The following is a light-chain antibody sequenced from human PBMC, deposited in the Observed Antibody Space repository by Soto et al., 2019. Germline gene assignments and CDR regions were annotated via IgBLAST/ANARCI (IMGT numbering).Light chain of an antibody. J-gene: IGKJ4*01. V-gene: IGKV3-20*01. CDR2: GAS. CDR1: QSVSNNY. Sequence: IVLAQSPGTLSLSPGERATLSCRASQSVSNNYLAWYQQKPGQAPRLLIYGASSRATGIPDRFSGSGSGTDFTLTISRLQPEDFAAYYCQQYGSSRLTFGGGTKVDIK. CDR3: QQYGSSRLT.